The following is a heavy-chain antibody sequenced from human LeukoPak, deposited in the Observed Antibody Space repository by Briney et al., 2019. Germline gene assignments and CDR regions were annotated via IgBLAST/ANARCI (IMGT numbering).Heavy chain of an antibody. CDR3: ARMEMDGGNPRDFDY. CDR1: GFTFSSYS. CDR2: ISSGNNYK. Sequence: GSLRLSCAASGFTFSSYSMNWVRQAPGKGLEWVSLISSGNNYKYYADSVKGRFTISRDDAKNSLYLQINSLRAEDTAMYYCARMEMDGGNPRDFDYWGQGTLVTVSS. V-gene: IGHV3-21*01. J-gene: IGHJ4*02. D-gene: IGHD4-23*01.